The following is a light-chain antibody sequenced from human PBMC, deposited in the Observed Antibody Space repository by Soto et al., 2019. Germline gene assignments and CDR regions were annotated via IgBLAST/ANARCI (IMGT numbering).Light chain of an antibody. Sequence: EIVLTQSPATLSLSPGERATLSCRASQSVSSYLAWYQQKPGQAPRLLIYDASNRATGVPARFSGSGSGTDFTLTISSLEPEDVAVYYCQHHSNWPLTFGGGTKVEIK. CDR2: DAS. J-gene: IGKJ4*01. CDR1: QSVSSY. CDR3: QHHSNWPLT. V-gene: IGKV3-11*01.